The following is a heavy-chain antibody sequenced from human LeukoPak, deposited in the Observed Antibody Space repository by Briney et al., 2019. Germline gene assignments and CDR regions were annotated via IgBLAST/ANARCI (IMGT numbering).Heavy chain of an antibody. CDR3: TCSPSGYYYQWVDY. D-gene: IGHD3-22*01. Sequence: PGGSLRLSCAASGFTLNNAWMSWVRQAPGKGLEWLGRIKRETDGGTIDYAAPVKGRFTISRDDSRNTLYLQMNSLKTEDTAVYYCTCSPSGYYYQWVDYWGQGALVTVSS. CDR1: GFTLNNAW. V-gene: IGHV3-15*01. J-gene: IGHJ4*02. CDR2: IKRETDGGTI.